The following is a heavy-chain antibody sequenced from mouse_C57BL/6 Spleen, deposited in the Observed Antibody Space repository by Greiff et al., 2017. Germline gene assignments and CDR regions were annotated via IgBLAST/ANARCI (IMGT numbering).Heavy chain of an antibody. CDR1: GYAFSSSW. J-gene: IGHJ1*03. D-gene: IGHD1-3*01. Sequence: VQRVESGPELVKPGASVKISCKASGYAFSSSWMNWVKQRPGKGLEWIGRIYPGDGDTNYNGKFKGQATLTADKSSSTAYMQLSSLTSEYSAVYFCARSGGKGYFDVWGTGTTVTVSS. V-gene: IGHV1-82*01. CDR3: ARSGGKGYFDV. CDR2: IYPGDGDT.